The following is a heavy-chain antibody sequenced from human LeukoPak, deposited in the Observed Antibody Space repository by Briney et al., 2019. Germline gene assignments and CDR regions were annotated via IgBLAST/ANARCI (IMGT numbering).Heavy chain of an antibody. D-gene: IGHD1-26*01. J-gene: IGHJ4*02. Sequence: GESLKISCQGSEYSFATYWTAWLRQMPGKGLEWMGIIYPSDSDTRYSPSFQGQVTISADKSIKTAYLQWSSLKASGTAMYYCARPLQGIVGATGFDYWGQGTLVTVSS. V-gene: IGHV5-51*01. CDR2: IYPSDSDT. CDR3: ARPLQGIVGATGFDY. CDR1: EYSFATYW.